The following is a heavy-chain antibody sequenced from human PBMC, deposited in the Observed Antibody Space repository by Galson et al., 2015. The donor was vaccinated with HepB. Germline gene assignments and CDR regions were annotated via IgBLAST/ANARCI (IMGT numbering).Heavy chain of an antibody. CDR1: GFTFSSYG. V-gene: IGHV3-30*18. J-gene: IGHJ4*02. CDR2: IPYDGSNK. Sequence: SLRLSCAASGFTFSSYGMHWVRQAPGKGLEWVAVIPYDGSNKYYADSVKGRFTISRDNSKNTLYLQMNSLRAEDTAVYYCAKGNSEIVVVPATYIKTTLDYWGQGTLVTVSS. CDR3: AKGNSEIVVVPATYIKTTLDY. D-gene: IGHD2-2*01.